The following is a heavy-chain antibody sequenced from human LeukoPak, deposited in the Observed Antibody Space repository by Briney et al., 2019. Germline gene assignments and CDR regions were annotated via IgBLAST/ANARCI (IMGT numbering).Heavy chain of an antibody. V-gene: IGHV3-9*01. J-gene: IGHJ4*02. CDR1: GFTFSSYS. D-gene: IGHD3-10*01. Sequence: GGSLRLSCAASGFTFSSYSMNWVRQAPGKGLEWVSGISWNSGSIGYADSVKGRFTISRDNAKNSLYLQMNSLRAEDTALYYCARGDFDYWGQGTLVTVSS. CDR3: ARGDFDY. CDR2: ISWNSGSI.